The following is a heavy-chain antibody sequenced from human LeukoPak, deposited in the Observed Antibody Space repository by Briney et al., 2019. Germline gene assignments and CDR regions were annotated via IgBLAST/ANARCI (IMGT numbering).Heavy chain of an antibody. J-gene: IGHJ5*02. V-gene: IGHV3-23*01. CDR1: GFTSSSYA. CDR3: AKGDGYNYENWFDP. D-gene: IGHD5-24*01. CDR2: ISGSGGST. Sequence: GGSLRLSCAVSGFTSSSYALSWVRQAPGKGLEWVSGISGSGGSTYYADSVKGRFTISRDNSKNTLYLQMNSLRGEDTAVYYCAKGDGYNYENWFDPWGQGTLVTVSS.